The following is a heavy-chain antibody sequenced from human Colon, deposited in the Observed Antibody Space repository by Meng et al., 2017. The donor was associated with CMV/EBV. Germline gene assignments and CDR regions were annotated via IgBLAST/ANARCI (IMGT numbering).Heavy chain of an antibody. CDR1: GFTFSSYA. CDR2: IYAGGTSV. Sequence: GESLKISCAASGFTFSSYAMSWVRQAPGKGLEWVSLIYAGGTSVDYADSVQGRFTISKDISKNMLYLQMNGLRVEDTAVYYCASYTWTQLCIWGQGTLVTVSS. J-gene: IGHJ4*02. CDR3: ASYTWTQLCI. V-gene: IGHV3-23*03. D-gene: IGHD5-18*01.